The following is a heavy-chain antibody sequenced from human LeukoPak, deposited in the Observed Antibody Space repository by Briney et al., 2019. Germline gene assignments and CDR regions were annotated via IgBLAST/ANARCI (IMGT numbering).Heavy chain of an antibody. CDR3: AKPIRYCSSTSCQLAKYQLGFDP. Sequence: PGGSLRLSCAASGFTFSSCGFNWVRQAPGKGLEWVSSIGPTGTDRYYADSVRGRFTISRDNSKNTLYLQMNSLRAEDTAVYYCAKPIRYCSSTSCQLAKYQLGFDPWGQGTLVTVSS. CDR1: GFTFSSCG. J-gene: IGHJ5*02. D-gene: IGHD2-2*01. V-gene: IGHV3-23*01. CDR2: IGPTGTDR.